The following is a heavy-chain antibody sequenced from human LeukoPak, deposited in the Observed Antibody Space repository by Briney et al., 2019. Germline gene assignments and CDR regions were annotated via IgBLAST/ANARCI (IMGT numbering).Heavy chain of an antibody. J-gene: IGHJ4*02. CDR2: TIGSGGSK. D-gene: IGHD5-24*01. Sequence: SGGSLRLSCAASGFTFRNYGMSWVRQAPGKGLEWVSGTIGSGGSKFYADPVKGRFTISRDNSRNTLYLHMNSLRVDDTAVYYCASLYNDYGDYWGQGALVTVSS. CDR3: ASLYNDYGDY. V-gene: IGHV3-23*01. CDR1: GFTFRNYG.